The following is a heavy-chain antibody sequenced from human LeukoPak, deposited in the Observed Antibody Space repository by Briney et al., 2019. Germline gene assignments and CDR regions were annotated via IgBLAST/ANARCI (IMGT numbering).Heavy chain of an antibody. CDR3: AGVQLGVGADG. V-gene: IGHV3-74*01. D-gene: IGHD1-26*01. CDR2: INSDGSFT. CDR1: GXTFSSYW. Sequence: GGSLRLSCAASGXTFSSYWMHWVRQAPGKGLVWVSRINSDGSFTTYADSVKGRFTISRDNAKNMLYLQMNSLRAEDTAVYYCAGVQLGVGADGWGQGTLVTVSS. J-gene: IGHJ4*02.